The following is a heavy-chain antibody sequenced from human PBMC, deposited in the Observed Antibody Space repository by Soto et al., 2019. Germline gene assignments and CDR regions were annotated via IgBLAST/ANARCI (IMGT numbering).Heavy chain of an antibody. D-gene: IGHD7-27*01. V-gene: IGHV3-21*01. CDR1: GFTFTSYS. CDR3: ARSLRLIGDRKNDAFDL. CDR2: ISPSGGSI. Sequence: DVQLVESGGGLVKPGGSLRLSCAASGFTFTSYSMNWVRQAPGKGLEWVSSISPSGGSIYFTDSVKGRFTLSRDNAKTSLSLEMNRLRADDTAVYYCARSLRLIGDRKNDAFDLWGHGTLVTVSS. J-gene: IGHJ3*01.